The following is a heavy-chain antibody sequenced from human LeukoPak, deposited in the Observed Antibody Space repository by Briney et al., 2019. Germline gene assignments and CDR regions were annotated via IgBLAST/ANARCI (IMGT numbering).Heavy chain of an antibody. J-gene: IGHJ4*02. CDR1: GFTFSSYA. V-gene: IGHV3-23*01. Sequence: PGGSLRLSCAASGFTFSSYAMSWVRQAPGKGLEWVSAISGSGGSTYYAASVKGRFTISRDNSKNTLYLQMNSLRAEDTAVYYCAKELYYYDSSGPGAFDYWGQGTLVTVSS. CDR3: AKELYYYDSSGPGAFDY. D-gene: IGHD3-22*01. CDR2: ISGSGGST.